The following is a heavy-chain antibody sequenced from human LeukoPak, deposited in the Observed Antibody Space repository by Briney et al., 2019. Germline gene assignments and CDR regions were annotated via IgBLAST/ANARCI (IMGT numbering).Heavy chain of an antibody. CDR3: ARGLADYDILTGYYLPAVRFDP. V-gene: IGHV1-8*01. J-gene: IGHJ5*02. CDR2: MNPNSGNT. CDR1: GHTFTSYD. Sequence: ASVKVSCKASGHTFTSYDINWVRQATGQGLEWMGWMNPNSGNTGYAQKFQGRVTMTRNTSISTAYMELSSLRSEDTAVYYCARGLADYDILTGYYLPAVRFDPWGQGTLVTVSS. D-gene: IGHD3-9*01.